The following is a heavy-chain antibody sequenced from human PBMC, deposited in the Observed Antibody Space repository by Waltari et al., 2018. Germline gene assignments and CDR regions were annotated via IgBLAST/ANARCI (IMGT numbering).Heavy chain of an antibody. CDR1: GFTFSTYS. D-gene: IGHD3-16*01. CDR2: RRGSAPGT. Sequence: EVQLLESGGGLVQPGGSLRLSCAASGFTFSTYSMTWVRQVPGNGLEWVSSRRGSAPGTYYADSVKGRFTMSRDNSKNTLYLQMNSLRAEDTALYYCATFKGDYWGRGTLVTVSS. CDR3: ATFKGDY. J-gene: IGHJ4*02. V-gene: IGHV3-23*01.